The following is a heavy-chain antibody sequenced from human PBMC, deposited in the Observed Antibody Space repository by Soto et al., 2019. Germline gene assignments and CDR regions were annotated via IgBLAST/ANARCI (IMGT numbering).Heavy chain of an antibody. CDR3: ARSLTTVPTHFDY. V-gene: IGHV4-30-2*01. J-gene: IGHJ4*02. D-gene: IGHD4-17*01. CDR2: IYHSGST. CDR1: GVSISSGGYS. Sequence: SETLSLTCAVSGVSISSGGYSWSWIRQPPGKGLEWIGYIYHSGSTYYNPSLKSRVTISVDRSKNQFSLKLRSVTAADTAVYYCARSLTTVPTHFDYWGQGTLVTVSS.